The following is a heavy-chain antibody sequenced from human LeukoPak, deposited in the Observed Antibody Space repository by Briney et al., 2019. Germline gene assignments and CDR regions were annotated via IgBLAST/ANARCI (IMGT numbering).Heavy chain of an antibody. CDR3: ARGPTYYFGSGTYYDVTGHFDY. J-gene: IGHJ4*02. CDR1: GGSISSYY. D-gene: IGHD3-10*01. Sequence: SETLSLTCTVSGGSISSYYWSWIRQPPGKGLEWIGYIYYSGTTYYSPSLKSRVTISLDTSKNQFSLKVRSVIAADTALYYCARGPTYYFGSGTYYDVTGHFDYWGQGTLVTVSS. CDR2: IYYSGTT. V-gene: IGHV4-59*12.